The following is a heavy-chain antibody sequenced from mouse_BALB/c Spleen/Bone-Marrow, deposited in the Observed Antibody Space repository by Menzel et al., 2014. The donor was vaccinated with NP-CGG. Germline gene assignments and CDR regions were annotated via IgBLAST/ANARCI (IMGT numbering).Heavy chain of an antibody. Sequence: DVMLVESGGGLVQPGGSLKLSCAASGFDFSRYWMSWVRQAPGKGLEWIGEINPDSRTINYTPSLKDKFIISRDNAKNTLYLRVNKVRSEDTALYYCARPDYYSYLNYWGQGTTLTVSS. D-gene: IGHD1-1*01. CDR1: GFDFSRYW. J-gene: IGHJ2*01. V-gene: IGHV4-1*02. CDR3: ARPDYYSYLNY. CDR2: INPDSRTI.